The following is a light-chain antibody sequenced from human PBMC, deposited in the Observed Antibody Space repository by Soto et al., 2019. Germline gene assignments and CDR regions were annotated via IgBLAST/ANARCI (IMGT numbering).Light chain of an antibody. CDR3: QHYVTSPLT. V-gene: IGKV3-20*01. CDR1: QSVSTTY. CDR2: GAS. Sequence: EIVITQSPGTLSLSPGERSTLSCRASQSVSTTYLAWYQQKLGQAPRLVIYGASSRDTGVPDRFSGSGSGTDFTLTISRLEPEDFAVYYCQHYVTSPLTFGGGTKV. J-gene: IGKJ4*01.